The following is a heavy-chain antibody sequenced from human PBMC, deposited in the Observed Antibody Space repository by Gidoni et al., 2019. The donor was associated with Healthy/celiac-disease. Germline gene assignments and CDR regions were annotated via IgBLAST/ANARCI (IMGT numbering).Heavy chain of an antibody. CDR1: GGSISSGRYY. V-gene: IGHV4-61*02. CDR2: IYTSGST. CDR3: ARGVHYDLWSGYYMPYYYYGMDV. Sequence: QVQLQESGPGLVKPSQTLSLTCTVSGGSISSGRYYWSWIRQPAGKGLEWIGRIYTSGSTNYNPSLKSRVTMSVDTSKNQFSLKLSSVTAADTAVYYCARGVHYDLWSGYYMPYYYYGMDVWGQGTTVTVSS. D-gene: IGHD3-3*01. J-gene: IGHJ6*02.